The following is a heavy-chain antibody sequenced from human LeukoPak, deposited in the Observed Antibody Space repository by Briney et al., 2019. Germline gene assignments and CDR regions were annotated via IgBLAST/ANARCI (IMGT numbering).Heavy chain of an antibody. CDR3: ARDYCSSTSCLFDY. V-gene: IGHV1-2*06. Sequence: APVKVSCKASGYTFTGYHMHWVRQAPGQGLEWMGRINPNSGDTNYAQKFQGRVAMTRDTSISTAFMELTRLRSDDTAVYYCARDYCSSTSCLFDYWGQGTLVTVSS. CDR2: INPNSGDT. CDR1: GYTFTGYH. D-gene: IGHD2-2*01. J-gene: IGHJ4*02.